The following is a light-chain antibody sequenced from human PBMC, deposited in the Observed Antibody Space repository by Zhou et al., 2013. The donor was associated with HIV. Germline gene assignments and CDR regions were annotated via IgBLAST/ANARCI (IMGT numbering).Light chain of an antibody. J-gene: IGKJ4*01. V-gene: IGKV3-11*01. CDR3: QQRASWPLT. CDR1: QSVSSS. Sequence: EIVLTHSPATLSLSPGERATLSCRASQSVSSSLAWYQQKSGQAPRLLIYDASNRATGIPARFSGSGSGTDFTLTISSLEPEDFAVYYCQQRASWPLTFGGGTKVEIK. CDR2: DAS.